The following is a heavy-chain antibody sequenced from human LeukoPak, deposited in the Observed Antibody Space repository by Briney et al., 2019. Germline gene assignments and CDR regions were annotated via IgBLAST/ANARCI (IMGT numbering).Heavy chain of an antibody. CDR2: IYYSGST. J-gene: IGHJ1*01. Sequence: PSETLSLTCTVSGGSISSSSYYWGWIRQPPGKGLEWIGSIYYSGSTYYNPSLKSRVTISVDTSKNQFSLKLSSVTAADTAVYYCARHSSGRYSPYFQHWGQGTLVTVSS. CDR1: GGSISSSSYY. V-gene: IGHV4-39*01. D-gene: IGHD6-19*01. CDR3: ARHSSGRYSPYFQH.